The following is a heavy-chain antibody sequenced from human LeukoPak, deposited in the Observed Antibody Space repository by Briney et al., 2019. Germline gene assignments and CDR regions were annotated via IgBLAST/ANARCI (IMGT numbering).Heavy chain of an antibody. J-gene: IGHJ6*03. CDR2: INPNSGGT. Sequence: ASVKVACKASGYTFTGDYRHWVRQARGQGLEWMGWINPNSGGTNYAQKFQGRVTMTRDTSISTAYMELSRLRSDDTAVYYCARGGGSSPPYYYYMDVWGKGTTVTVSS. D-gene: IGHD6-13*01. CDR1: GYTFTGDY. V-gene: IGHV1-2*02. CDR3: ARGGGSSPPYYYYMDV.